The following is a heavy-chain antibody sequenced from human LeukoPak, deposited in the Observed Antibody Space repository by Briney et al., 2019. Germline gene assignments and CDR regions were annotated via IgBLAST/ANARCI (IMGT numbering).Heavy chain of an antibody. V-gene: IGHV4-30-2*01. CDR3: ARDLTMVRELRGEFDY. CDR2: IYHSGST. J-gene: IGHJ4*02. D-gene: IGHD3-10*01. CDR1: GGSISSGGYY. Sequence: PSETLSLTCTVSGGSISSGGYYWSWIRQPPGKGLEWIGYIYHSGSTYYNPSLKSRVTISVGRSKNQFSLKLSSVTAADTAVYYCARDLTMVRELRGEFDYWGQGTLVTVSS.